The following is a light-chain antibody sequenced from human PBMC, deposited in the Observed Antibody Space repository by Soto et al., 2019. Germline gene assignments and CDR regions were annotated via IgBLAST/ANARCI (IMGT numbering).Light chain of an antibody. CDR1: QGVSAST. J-gene: IGKJ2*01. CDR2: AAS. Sequence: EIVLTQSPGTLSLSPGERSTLSCGASQGVSASTLAWYRQKPGQAPRLLIYAASSRATGIPDRFSGSGSGTDFTLTISRLEPEDFAVYYCQQYGSSPPYTFGQGTKLEIK. CDR3: QQYGSSPPYT. V-gene: IGKV3-20*01.